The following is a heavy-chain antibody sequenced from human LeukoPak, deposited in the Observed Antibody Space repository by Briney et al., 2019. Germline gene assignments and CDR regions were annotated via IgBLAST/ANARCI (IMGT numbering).Heavy chain of an antibody. CDR1: LFTFSSYS. V-gene: IGHV3-48*01. D-gene: IGHD3-22*01. Sequence: PGGALRLSRAASLFTFSSYSMNWVRQAPGRGREWVSYINIISSSTYYPYSVKGRFNIYRDNAKNSLYLQMNRLRAEDTAVYYCARNDYDSSGYYLFDYWGQGTLVTVSS. J-gene: IGHJ4*02. CDR2: INIISSST. CDR3: ARNDYDSSGYYLFDY.